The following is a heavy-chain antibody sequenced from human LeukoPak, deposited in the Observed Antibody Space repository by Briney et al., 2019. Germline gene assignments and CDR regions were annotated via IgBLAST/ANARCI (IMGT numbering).Heavy chain of an antibody. J-gene: IGHJ4*02. D-gene: IGHD3-3*01. V-gene: IGHV3-7*03. CDR1: GFTFGKYW. Sequence: GGSLRLSCVASGFTFGKYWMSWVRQAPGKGLEWVANIKLDGSEKNYVDSVKGRFTISRDNTKNSLYLQMNSLRVGDTAVFYCARDQYDTWSRRGNFDSWGQGTLVIVSS. CDR2: IKLDGSEK. CDR3: ARDQYDTWSRRGNFDS.